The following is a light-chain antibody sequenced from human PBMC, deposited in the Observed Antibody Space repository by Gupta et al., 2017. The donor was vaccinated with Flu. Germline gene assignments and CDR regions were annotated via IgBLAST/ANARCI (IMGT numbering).Light chain of an antibody. J-gene: IGKJ3*01. CDR3: QNYNNAYLFT. CDR2: GAS. Sequence: DIQMTQSPSSLSASVGDRVTISCRASQGISNYLAWYQQKPGKVPKLLIYGASTLQSGVPSRFSGSGSVTDFTLTISSLQPEDAATYYCQNYNNAYLFTFGPWTKVDI. V-gene: IGKV1-27*01. CDR1: QGISNY.